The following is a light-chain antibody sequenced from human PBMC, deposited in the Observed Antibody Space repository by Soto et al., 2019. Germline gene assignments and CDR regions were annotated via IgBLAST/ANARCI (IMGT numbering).Light chain of an antibody. J-gene: IGLJ2*01. Sequence: QSALTQPASVSGSPGQSITISCTGTSSDVGGYVSWYQQHPGKAPKLMIYDVSNRPSGVSNRFSGPKSGNPASLTISGLQAEDEADYYCSSYSNTLRVFGGGTKVTVL. CDR1: SSDVGGY. V-gene: IGLV2-14*01. CDR2: DVS. CDR3: SSYSNTLRV.